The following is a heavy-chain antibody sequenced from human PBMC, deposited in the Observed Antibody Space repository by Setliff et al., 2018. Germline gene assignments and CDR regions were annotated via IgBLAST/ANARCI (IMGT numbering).Heavy chain of an antibody. CDR2: TIPIFGTP. D-gene: IGHD2-15*01. Sequence: ASVKVSCKASGGTFSSYGISWVRQAPGQGLEWMGWTIPIFGTPGYAQKFQDRVTITTDESTSTAYMELNSLTSEDTAVYYCARSPALLGIVYLDPWGQGTRVTVSS. V-gene: IGHV1-69*05. CDR3: ARSPALLGIVYLDP. CDR1: GGTFSSYG. J-gene: IGHJ5*02.